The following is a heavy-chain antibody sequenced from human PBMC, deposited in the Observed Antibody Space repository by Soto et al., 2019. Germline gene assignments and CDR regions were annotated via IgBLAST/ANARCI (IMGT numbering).Heavy chain of an antibody. J-gene: IGHJ4*02. Sequence: TSETLSLTCRVSDGSMNSDSSYWGWIRQPPGKGLEWIGVINHSGSTYHNLSLKGRVTMSVDASRNQFSLKLTSMTAADTAVYYCARLGGYVSVGYYYLWDSWGQGTLVTVSS. D-gene: IGHD3-22*01. CDR2: INHSGST. V-gene: IGHV4-39*01. CDR1: DGSMNSDSSY. CDR3: ARLGGYVSVGYYYLWDS.